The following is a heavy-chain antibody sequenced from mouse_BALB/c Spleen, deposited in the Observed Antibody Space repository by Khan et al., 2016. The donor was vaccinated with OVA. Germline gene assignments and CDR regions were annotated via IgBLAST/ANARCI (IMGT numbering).Heavy chain of an antibody. V-gene: IGHV3-6*02. CDR1: GYSITSGYY. D-gene: IGHD1-1*01. CDR3: ASPYYGGFTY. CDR2: ISYDGTT. Sequence: EVQLQESGPGLVKPSQSLSLTCSVTGYSITSGYYWNWIRQFPGNKLEWMGYISYDGTTNYNPTLKNRVSITRDTSKNQFFLKLNTVTTEDTATYYCASPYYGGFTYWGQGTLVTVSA. J-gene: IGHJ3*01.